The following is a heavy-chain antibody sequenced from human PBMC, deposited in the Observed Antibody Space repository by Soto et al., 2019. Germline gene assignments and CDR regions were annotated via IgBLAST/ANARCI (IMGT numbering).Heavy chain of an antibody. CDR1: GFTFEDYA. Sequence: EVQLVESGGGLVQPGRSLRLSCAASGFTFEDYAMHWVRQAPGKGLEWVSGISWNSGSIGYADSVKGRFTISRDNAKNSLYLQMNTLRAEDTALYYCAKALYYYDSSGYPLTGFDYWGQGTLVTVSS. CDR3: AKALYYYDSSGYPLTGFDY. D-gene: IGHD3-22*01. V-gene: IGHV3-9*01. CDR2: ISWNSGSI. J-gene: IGHJ4*02.